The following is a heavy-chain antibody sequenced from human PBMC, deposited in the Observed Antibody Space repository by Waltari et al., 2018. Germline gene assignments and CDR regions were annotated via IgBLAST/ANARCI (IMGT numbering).Heavy chain of an antibody. Sequence: QVQLQESGPGLVKPSETLSLTCSVSDDSISSTGYYWSWIRQFPGKGLEWIGFMFESGSAYYNPSLSSRVSISVDSSKKQYSRSLRSVTAADTAIYYCARGATYGGSYYFDYWGQGTPVSVSS. CDR2: MFESGSA. V-gene: IGHV4-30-4*01. J-gene: IGHJ4*02. CDR3: ARGATYGGSYYFDY. D-gene: IGHD1-26*01. CDR1: DDSISSTGYY.